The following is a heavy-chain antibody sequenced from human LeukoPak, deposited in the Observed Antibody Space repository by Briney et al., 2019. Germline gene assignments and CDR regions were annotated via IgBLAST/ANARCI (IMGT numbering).Heavy chain of an antibody. Sequence: GGSLRLSCAASGFTFSSYSMNWVRQAPGKGLEWVSSISSSSSYIYYADSVKGRFTISRDNAKNSLYLQMNSLRAEDTAVYYCARDRSGAYSSSSSDIWGQGTMVTVSS. J-gene: IGHJ3*02. CDR3: ARDRSGAYSSSSSDI. V-gene: IGHV3-21*01. CDR2: ISSSSSYI. D-gene: IGHD6-6*01. CDR1: GFTFSSYS.